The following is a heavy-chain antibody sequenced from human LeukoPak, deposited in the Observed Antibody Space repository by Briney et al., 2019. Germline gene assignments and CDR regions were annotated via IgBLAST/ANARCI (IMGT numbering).Heavy chain of an antibody. V-gene: IGHV4-59*01. CDR3: ARVPRGGYSYSNWFDP. CDR2: IYYSGGT. D-gene: IGHD5-18*01. Sequence: SETLSLTCTVSGVSISSYYWSWIRQPPGKGLEWIGYIYYSGGTNYNPSLKSRVTISVDTSKNQFSLKLSSVTAADTAVYYCARVPRGGYSYSNWFDPWGQGTLVTVSS. CDR1: GVSISSYY. J-gene: IGHJ5*02.